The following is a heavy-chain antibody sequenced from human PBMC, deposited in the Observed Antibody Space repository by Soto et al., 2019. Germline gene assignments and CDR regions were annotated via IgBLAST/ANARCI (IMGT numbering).Heavy chain of an antibody. J-gene: IGHJ5*02. V-gene: IGHV4-4*07. CDR3: VRDGTKTLRDWFDP. CDR1: GASISGFC. Sequence: NPSETLSLTCTVSGASISGFCWSWIRKSAGKGLEWIGRIYATGTTDYNPSLKSRVMMSVDTSKKQFSLKLRSVTAADTAVYYCVRDGTKTLRDWFDPWGQGISVTVSS. CDR2: IYATGTT. D-gene: IGHD1-1*01.